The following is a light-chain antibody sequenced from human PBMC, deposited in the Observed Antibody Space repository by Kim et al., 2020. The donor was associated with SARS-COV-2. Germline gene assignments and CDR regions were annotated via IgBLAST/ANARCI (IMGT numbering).Light chain of an antibody. Sequence: SYELTQPPSMSVSPGQTASITCSGDNLGSKYVCWYQQKPGQSPVLVMYQDNERPSGIPERFSGSNSGNTATLTISGTQAMDEADYYCQAWDIRTAVFGTGTKVTVL. CDR2: QDN. CDR3: QAWDIRTAV. J-gene: IGLJ1*01. V-gene: IGLV3-1*01. CDR1: NLGSKY.